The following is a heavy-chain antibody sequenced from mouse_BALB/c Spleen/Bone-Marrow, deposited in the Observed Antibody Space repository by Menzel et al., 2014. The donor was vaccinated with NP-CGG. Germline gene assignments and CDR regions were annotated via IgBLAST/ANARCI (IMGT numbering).Heavy chain of an antibody. CDR2: ISNGGGSA. D-gene: IGHD2-14*01. CDR3: ARHDYRYDAWFAY. J-gene: IGHJ3*01. V-gene: IGHV5-12*02. CDR1: GFTFSDYY. Sequence: VQLKESGGGLVQPGGSLKLSCATSGFTFSDYYMYWVRQTPEERLEWVAYISNGGGSAYYPDTVKGRFTISRDNDKNTLYLQMSRLKSEDTAVYYCARHDYRYDAWFAYWGQGTLVTVSA.